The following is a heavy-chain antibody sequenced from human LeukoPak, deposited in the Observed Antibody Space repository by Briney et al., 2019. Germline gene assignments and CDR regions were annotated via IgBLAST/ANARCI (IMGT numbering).Heavy chain of an antibody. CDR3: ARDYCRTTSCLES. D-gene: IGHD2-2*01. J-gene: IGHJ4*02. V-gene: IGHV3-48*03. CDR1: GFTFSGYE. Sequence: GGSLRLSCAASGFTFSGYEMNWVRQAPGKGLEWISYICGRGKTKYYADSVKGRFTISRDDAKNFLYLQMNSLRAEDTAVYYCARDYCRTTSCLESWGQGTLVTVSS. CDR2: ICGRGKTK.